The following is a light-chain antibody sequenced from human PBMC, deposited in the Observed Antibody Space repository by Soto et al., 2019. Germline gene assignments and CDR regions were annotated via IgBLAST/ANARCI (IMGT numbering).Light chain of an antibody. V-gene: IGLV2-11*01. J-gene: IGLJ1*01. CDR1: SSDVGGYNY. CDR2: DVS. CDR3: CSYAGSLDV. Sequence: QSALTQPRSVSGSPGQSVTISCTGTSSDVGGYNYDSWYQQHPGKAPKLMIYDVSKRPSGVPDRFSGSKSGNTASLTISGLQAEDEADYYCCSYAGSLDVFGTWTKLTVL.